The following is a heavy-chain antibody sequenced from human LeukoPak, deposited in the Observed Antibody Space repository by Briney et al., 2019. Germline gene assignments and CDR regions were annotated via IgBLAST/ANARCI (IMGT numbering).Heavy chain of an antibody. CDR3: ARDRYQTSEDYYYYMDV. CDR1: GFTFTYYG. CDR2: VRSDGSDK. J-gene: IGHJ6*03. Sequence: GGSLRLSCGASGFTFTYYGMHWVRQAPGKGLEWVTFVRSDGSDKYYADSVKGRFTFSRDNSKNTVYLQMNSLRAEDTAVYYCARDRYQTSEDYYYYMDVWGKGTTVTVSS. V-gene: IGHV3-30*02. D-gene: IGHD1-14*01.